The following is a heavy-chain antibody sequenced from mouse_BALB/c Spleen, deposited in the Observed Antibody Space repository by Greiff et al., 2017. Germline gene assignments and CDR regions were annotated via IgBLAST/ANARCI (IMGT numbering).Heavy chain of an antibody. Sequence: EVQRVESGGGLVKPGGSLKLSCAASGFTFSSYAMSWVRQTPEKRLEWVASISSGGSTYYPDSVKGRFTISRDNARNILYLQMSSLRSEDTAMYYCARAPFYYGNYWGQGTSVTVSS. CDR2: ISSGGST. V-gene: IGHV5-6-5*01. D-gene: IGHD1-1*01. J-gene: IGHJ4*01. CDR1: GFTFSSYA. CDR3: ARAPFYYGNY.